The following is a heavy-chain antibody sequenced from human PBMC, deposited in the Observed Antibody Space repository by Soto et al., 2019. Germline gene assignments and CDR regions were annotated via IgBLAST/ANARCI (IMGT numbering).Heavy chain of an antibody. CDR1: GYTLTSYY. Sequence: ASVKVSCKASGYTLTSYYMHWVRQAPGQGLEWMGIINPSGGSTSYAQKFQGRVTMTRDTSTSTVYMELSSLRSEDTAVYYCARDLSCRSTSCYLGLDYWGQGTLVTVSS. V-gene: IGHV1-46*01. D-gene: IGHD2-2*01. CDR2: INPSGGST. J-gene: IGHJ4*02. CDR3: ARDLSCRSTSCYLGLDY.